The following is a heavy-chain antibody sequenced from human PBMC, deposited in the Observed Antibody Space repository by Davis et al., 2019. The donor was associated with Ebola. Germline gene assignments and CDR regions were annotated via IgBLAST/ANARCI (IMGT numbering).Heavy chain of an antibody. J-gene: IGHJ6*02. Sequence: SETLSLTCTVSGGSISSYYWSWIRQPPGKGLEWIGYIYYSGSTYYNPSLKSRVTISVDTSKNQFSLKLSSVTAADTAVYYCARDPSYVGGIYYYYYGMDVWGQGTTVTVSS. V-gene: IGHV4-59*12. CDR2: IYYSGST. D-gene: IGHD3-10*01. CDR1: GGSISSYY. CDR3: ARDPSYVGGIYYYYYGMDV.